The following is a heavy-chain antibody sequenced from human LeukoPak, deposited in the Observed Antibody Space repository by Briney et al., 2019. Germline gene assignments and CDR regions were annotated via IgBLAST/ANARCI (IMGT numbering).Heavy chain of an antibody. J-gene: IGHJ5*02. CDR2: IYYSGST. CDR3: ARGITIFGVVRQFDP. V-gene: IGHV4-30-4*08. CDR1: GGSISSGDYY. D-gene: IGHD3-3*01. Sequence: SQTLSLTCTVSGGSISSGDYYWSWIRQPPGKGLEWIGYIYYSGSTYYNPSLKSRVTISVDTSKNQFSLKLSSVTAADTAVYYCARGITIFGVVRQFDPWGQGTLVTVSS.